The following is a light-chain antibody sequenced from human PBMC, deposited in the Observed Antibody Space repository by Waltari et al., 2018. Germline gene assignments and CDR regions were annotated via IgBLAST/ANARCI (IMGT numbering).Light chain of an antibody. CDR1: QRVLYSSNNKNY. Sequence: DIVMTQSPDSLAVSLGERATINCKSSQRVLYSSNNKNYLAWYQQKPGQPPKLLISWASTRESGVPERFSGSGSGTDFALTISSLQAEDVAVYFCQHYYSAPVTFGGGTRVEIQ. CDR3: QHYYSAPVT. J-gene: IGKJ4*01. CDR2: WAS. V-gene: IGKV4-1*01.